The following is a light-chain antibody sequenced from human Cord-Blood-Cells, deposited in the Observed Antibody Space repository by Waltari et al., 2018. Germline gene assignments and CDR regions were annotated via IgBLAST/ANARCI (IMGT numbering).Light chain of an antibody. CDR1: SGYSNYK. CDR2: VGTGGIVG. Sequence: QPVLTQPPSASASLGASVTLTCTLSSGYSNYKVDWYQQRLGKGPRFVMRVGTGGIVGSKGDGIPDRFSVLGSGLNRYLTIKNIQEEDESDYHCGADHGSGSNFVVFGGGTKLTVL. V-gene: IGLV9-49*01. CDR3: GADHGSGSNFVV. J-gene: IGLJ2*01.